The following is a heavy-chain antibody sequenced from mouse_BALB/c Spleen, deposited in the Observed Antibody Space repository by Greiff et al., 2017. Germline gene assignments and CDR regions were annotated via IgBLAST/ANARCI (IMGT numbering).Heavy chain of an antibody. D-gene: IGHD2-2*01. J-gene: IGHJ4*01. CDR1: GYSFTGYY. CDR2: INPYNGAT. V-gene: IGHV1-31*01. Sequence: VQLQQSGPELVKPGASVKISCKASGYSFTGYYMHWVKQSHVKSLEWIGRINPYNGATSYNQNFKDKASLTVDKSSSTAYMELHSLTSEDSAVCYCAREGLRYYAMDYWGQGTSVTVSS. CDR3: AREGLRYYAMDY.